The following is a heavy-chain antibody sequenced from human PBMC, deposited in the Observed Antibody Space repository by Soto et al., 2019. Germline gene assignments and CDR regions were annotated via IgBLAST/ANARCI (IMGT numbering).Heavy chain of an antibody. CDR3: AREGTYYYDSSGYNWFDP. Sequence: ASVKVSCKASGGTFSSYTISWVRQAPGQGLEWMGRIIPILGIANYAQKFQGRVTITADKSTSTAYMELSSLRSEDTAVYYCAREGTYYYDSSGYNWFDPWGHGTLVTVSP. CDR1: GGTFSSYT. D-gene: IGHD3-22*01. J-gene: IGHJ5*02. CDR2: IIPILGIA. V-gene: IGHV1-69*04.